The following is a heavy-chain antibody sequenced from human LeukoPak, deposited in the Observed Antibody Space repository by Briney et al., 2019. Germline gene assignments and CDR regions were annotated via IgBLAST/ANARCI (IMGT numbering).Heavy chain of an antibody. CDR1: AYTFASYG. Sequence: ASVKVSCKASAYTFASYGISWVRQAPGQGLEWMVWISAYNGNTNYAQRLQGRVTMTTDTSTSTAYMELRSLSADDTAVYYCARNTYHYDSRGYFYFDYWGQGTLVTVSS. V-gene: IGHV1-18*01. J-gene: IGHJ4*02. CDR2: ISAYNGNT. CDR3: ARNTYHYDSRGYFYFDY. D-gene: IGHD3-22*01.